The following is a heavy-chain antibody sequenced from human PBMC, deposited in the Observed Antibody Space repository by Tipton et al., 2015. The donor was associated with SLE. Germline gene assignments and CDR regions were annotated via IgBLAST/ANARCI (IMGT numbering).Heavy chain of an antibody. V-gene: IGHV4-30-2*04. J-gene: IGHJ4*02. CDR2: IYHGGST. CDR3: ARHQSFRGGSYDFWSGLYHFDF. D-gene: IGHD3-3*01. Sequence: WSWIRQAPGKGLEWIGYIYHGGSTYYNPSLKSRITTSVDTSKNQFSLKVTSVTAADTAVYYCARHQSFRGGSYDFWSGLYHFDFWGRGTLVTVSS.